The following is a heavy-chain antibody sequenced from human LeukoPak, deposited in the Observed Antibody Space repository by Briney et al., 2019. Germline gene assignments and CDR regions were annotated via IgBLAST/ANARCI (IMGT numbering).Heavy chain of an antibody. D-gene: IGHD6-13*01. CDR3: VPGIAAAGNRRFLDY. Sequence: GRSLRLSCAASGFTFSSYGMHWVRQAPGKGLEWVAVISYDGSNKYYADSVRGRFTISRDNSKNTLYLQMNSLRAEDTAVYYCVPGIAAAGNRRFLDYWGQGTLVTVSS. V-gene: IGHV3-30*03. CDR2: ISYDGSNK. CDR1: GFTFSSYG. J-gene: IGHJ4*02.